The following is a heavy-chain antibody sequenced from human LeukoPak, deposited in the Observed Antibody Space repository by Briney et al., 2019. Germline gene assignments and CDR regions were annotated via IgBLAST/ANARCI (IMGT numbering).Heavy chain of an antibody. CDR2: IYTSGST. CDR1: GGSISSGSYY. V-gene: IGHV4-61*02. D-gene: IGHD2-2*01. CDR3: ARGGERYCSSTSCSLDY. Sequence: SETLSLTCTVSGGSISSGSYYWSWILQPAGKGLEWIGRIYTSGSTNYNPSHKSRVTISVDTSKNQFSLKLSSVTAADTAVYYCARGGERYCSSTSCSLDYWGQGTLVTVSS. J-gene: IGHJ4*02.